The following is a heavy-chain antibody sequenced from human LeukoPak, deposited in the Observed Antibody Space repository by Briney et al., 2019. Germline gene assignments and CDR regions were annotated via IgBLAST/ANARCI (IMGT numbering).Heavy chain of an antibody. CDR3: ARWEGGSYYDFDS. J-gene: IGHJ4*02. V-gene: IGHV4-34*01. CDR1: GGSFSGYY. CDR2: INHSGST. Sequence: SETLSLTCAVYGGSFSGYYWSWIRQPPGKGLEWIGEINHSGSTNYNPSLKSRVTISVDTSKNQFSLNLSSVTAADTAVYYCARWEGGSYYDFDSWGQGTLVTVSS. D-gene: IGHD1-26*01.